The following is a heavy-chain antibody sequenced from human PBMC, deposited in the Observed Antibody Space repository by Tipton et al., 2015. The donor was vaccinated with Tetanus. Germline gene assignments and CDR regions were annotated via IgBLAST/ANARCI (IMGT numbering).Heavy chain of an antibody. CDR2: IYPGDSDT. CDR1: GYSFTSYW. V-gene: IGHV5-51*01. CDR3: ARQGGLTITMVRGVDAFDI. D-gene: IGHD3-10*01. Sequence: QLVQSGAEVKKPGESLKISCKGSGYSFTSYWIGWVRQMPGKGLEWIGIIYPGDSDTRYSPSFQGQVIISADKSISTAYLQWSSLKASDTAMYYCARQGGLTITMVRGVDAFDIWGQGTMVTVSS. J-gene: IGHJ3*02.